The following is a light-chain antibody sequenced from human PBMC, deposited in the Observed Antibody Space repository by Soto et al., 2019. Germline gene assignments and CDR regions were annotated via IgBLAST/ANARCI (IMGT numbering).Light chain of an antibody. CDR3: QRYNSAPWT. Sequence: DIQMTQSPSSLSASVGDRVTITCRASQVISNYLAWYQQKPGKVPKVLIYAASTLQSGVPSRFSGSGSGTDFTLTISSLQPEDVATYYCQRYNSAPWTFGQETKVDIK. CDR2: AAS. V-gene: IGKV1-27*01. J-gene: IGKJ1*01. CDR1: QVISNY.